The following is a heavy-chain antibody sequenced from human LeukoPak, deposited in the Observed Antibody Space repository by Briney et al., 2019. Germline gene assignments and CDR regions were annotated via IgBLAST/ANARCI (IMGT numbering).Heavy chain of an antibody. CDR2: ISYDGSNK. CDR3: ARGFSLHDFWGFDY. Sequence: PGRSLRLPCAASGFTFSSYAMHWVRQAPGKGLELVAVISYDGSNKYYADSVKGRFTISRDNSKNTLYLQMNSLRAEDTAVYYCARGFSLHDFWGFDYWGQGTLVTVSS. V-gene: IGHV3-30*04. D-gene: IGHD3-3*01. J-gene: IGHJ4*02. CDR1: GFTFSSYA.